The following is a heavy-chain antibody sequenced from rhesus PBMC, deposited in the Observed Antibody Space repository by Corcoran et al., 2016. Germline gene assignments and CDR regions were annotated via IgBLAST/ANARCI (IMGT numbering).Heavy chain of an antibody. CDR2: ISYTGATT. J-gene: IGHJ6*01. CDR1: GFTFCSDG. D-gene: IGHD2-2*01. CDR3: AKIYCSSSTCYYVYLES. V-gene: IGHV3S5*01. Sequence: EVQLVETGGGLVQPGGSLRLSCGASGFTFCSDGMTWVRQAPGKGLEWVSGISYTGATTYYAESVKGRFTISRDNSKNTLSLQMNGLRAEDTAVYYCAKIYCSSSTCYYVYLESWGQGVVVTVSS.